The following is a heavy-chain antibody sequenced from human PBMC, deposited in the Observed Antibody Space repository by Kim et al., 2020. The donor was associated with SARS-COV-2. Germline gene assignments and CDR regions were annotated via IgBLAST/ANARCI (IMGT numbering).Heavy chain of an antibody. V-gene: IGHV3-43*02. J-gene: IGHJ4*02. CDR2: ISGDGGST. D-gene: IGHD3-22*01. Sequence: GGSLRLSCAASGFTFDDYAMHWVRQAPGKSLEWVSLISGDGGSTYYADSVKGRFTISRDNSKNSLYLQMNSLRTEDTALYYCAKAVTYYYDSSGPDYWGQGTLVTVSS. CDR3: AKAVTYYYDSSGPDY. CDR1: GFTFDDYA.